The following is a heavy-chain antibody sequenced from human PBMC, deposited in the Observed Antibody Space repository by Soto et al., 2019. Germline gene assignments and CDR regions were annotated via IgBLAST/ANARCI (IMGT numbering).Heavy chain of an antibody. CDR2: IIPIFGTA. V-gene: IGHV1-69*01. CDR3: ARDVAGIVATISVGNWFDP. J-gene: IGHJ5*02. D-gene: IGHD5-12*01. Sequence: QVQLVQSGAEVKKPGSSVKVSCKASGGTFSSYAISWVRQAPGQGLEWMGGIIPIFGTANYGQKFQGRVTSTADESTSTAYMELSSLRSEDTAVYYCARDVAGIVATISVGNWFDPWGQGTLVTVSS. CDR1: GGTFSSYA.